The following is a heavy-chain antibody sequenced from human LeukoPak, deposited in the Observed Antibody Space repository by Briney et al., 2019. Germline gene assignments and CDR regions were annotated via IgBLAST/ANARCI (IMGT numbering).Heavy chain of an antibody. CDR2: FYNSGST. CDR1: GGSISSYY. D-gene: IGHD5-18*01. V-gene: IGHV4-4*09. Sequence: SETLSLTCTVSGGSISSYYWSWIRQPPGGGLEWIGSFYNSGSTNYNPSLKSRVTISVDTSKNQFSLKLSSVTAADTAVYYCARWDTARMGFDPWGQGTLVTVSS. CDR3: ARWDTARMGFDP. J-gene: IGHJ5*02.